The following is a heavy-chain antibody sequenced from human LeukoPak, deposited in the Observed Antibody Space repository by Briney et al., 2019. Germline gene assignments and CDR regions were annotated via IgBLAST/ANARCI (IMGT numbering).Heavy chain of an antibody. CDR1: GFTFSSYA. CDR2: ISYDGSNK. V-gene: IGHV3-30*04. Sequence: GGSLRLSCAASGFTFSSYAMHWVRQAPGKGLEWVAVISYDGSNKYYTESVKGRFTISRDNSKNTLYLQKNILVADDTAVYYCARASVAVAGPGIFDYWGQGALVTVSS. D-gene: IGHD6-19*01. J-gene: IGHJ4*02. CDR3: ARASVAVAGPGIFDY.